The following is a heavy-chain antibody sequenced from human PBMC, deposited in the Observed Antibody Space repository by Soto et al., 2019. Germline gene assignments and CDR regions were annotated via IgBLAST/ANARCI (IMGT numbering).Heavy chain of an antibody. J-gene: IGHJ4*02. V-gene: IGHV3-30*18. D-gene: IGHD1-1*01. CDR1: GFTFSSYG. CDR3: AKHGPERLAAVY. CDR2: ISYDGSNK. Sequence: QVQLVESGGGVVQPGRSLRLSCAASGFTFSSYGMHWVRQAPGKGLEWVAVISYDGSNKYYADSVKGRFTISRDNSKNTLYLQMNSLRSEDTAVYYCAKHGPERLAAVYWGQGTLVTVSS.